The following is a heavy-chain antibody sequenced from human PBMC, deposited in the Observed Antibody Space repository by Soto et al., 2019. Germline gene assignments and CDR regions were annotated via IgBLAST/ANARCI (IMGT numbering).Heavy chain of an antibody. V-gene: IGHV1-18*01. J-gene: IGHJ4*02. Sequence: GASVKVSCKASGYTFTSYGISWVRQAPGQGLERMGWISAYNGNTNYAQKLQGRVTMTTDTSTSTAYMELRSLRSDDTAVYYCARDPPTYYYDSSGYGILGYWGQGALVTVSS. CDR1: GYTFTSYG. D-gene: IGHD3-22*01. CDR3: ARDPPTYYYDSSGYGILGY. CDR2: ISAYNGNT.